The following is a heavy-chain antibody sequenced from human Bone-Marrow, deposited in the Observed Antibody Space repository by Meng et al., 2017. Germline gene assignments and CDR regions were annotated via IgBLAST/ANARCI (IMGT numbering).Heavy chain of an antibody. D-gene: IGHD1-26*01. CDR3: AREASGSYWFDP. V-gene: IGHV3-11*01. Sequence: GESLKISCAASGFTFSDYYMSWIRQAPGKGLEWVSYISSSGSTIYYADSVKGRFTISRDNAKNSLYLQMNSLRAEDTAVYYCAREASGSYWFDPWGQGTLVTVSS. CDR2: ISSSGSTI. J-gene: IGHJ5*02. CDR1: GFTFSDYY.